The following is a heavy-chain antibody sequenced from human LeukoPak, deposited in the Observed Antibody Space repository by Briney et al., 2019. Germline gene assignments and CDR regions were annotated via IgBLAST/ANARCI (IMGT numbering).Heavy chain of an antibody. D-gene: IGHD2-21*02. CDR2: IYYSGNT. CDR1: GGSISSGGHY. V-gene: IGHV4-61*08. CDR3: AKVRKETVRGGDCYVFDY. Sequence: SQTLSLTCTVSGGSISSGGHYWSWIRQPPGKGLEWIANIYYSGNTNYNPSLKSRVTISVDTSKNQFSLKLSSVTAADTALYYCAKVRKETVRGGDCYVFDYWGQGTLVTVSS. J-gene: IGHJ4*02.